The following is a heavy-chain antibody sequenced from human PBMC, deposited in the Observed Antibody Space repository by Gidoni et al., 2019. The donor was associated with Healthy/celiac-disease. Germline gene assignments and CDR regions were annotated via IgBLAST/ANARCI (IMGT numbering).Heavy chain of an antibody. V-gene: IGHV4-59*01. J-gene: IGHJ4*02. CDR3: ARGDYFDY. CDR2: IYYSGST. CDR1: GGSISSYY. Sequence: QVQLQESGTGLVKPSETLSLTCTVSGGSISSYYWSWIRQPPGKGLEWIGYIYYSGSTNYNPSLKSRVTISVDTSKNQFSLKLSSVTAADTAVYYCARGDYFDYWGQGTLVTVSS.